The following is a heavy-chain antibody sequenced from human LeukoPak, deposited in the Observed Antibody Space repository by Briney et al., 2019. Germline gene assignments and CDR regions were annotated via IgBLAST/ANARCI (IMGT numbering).Heavy chain of an antibody. D-gene: IGHD4-23*01. CDR2: IYHSGST. Sequence: SETLSLTCTVSGGSISSGSYYWSWIRQPPGKGLEWIGYIYHSGSTYYNPSLKSRVTISVDRSKNQFSLKLSSVTAADTAVYYCARAGDGNDYYYYYMDVWGKGTTVTVSS. V-gene: IGHV4-30-2*01. CDR3: ARAGDGNDYYYYYMDV. J-gene: IGHJ6*03. CDR1: GGSISSGSYY.